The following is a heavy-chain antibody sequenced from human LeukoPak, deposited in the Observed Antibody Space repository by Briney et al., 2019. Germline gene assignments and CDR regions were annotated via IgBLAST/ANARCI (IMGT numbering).Heavy chain of an antibody. CDR3: ASSDYDYHAMDV. CDR1: GGSISTYY. D-gene: IGHD6-6*01. V-gene: IGHV4-59*08. CDR2: IYYSGST. J-gene: IGHJ6*02. Sequence: PSETLSLTCTVSGGSISTYYWSWIRQPPGKGLEWIGYIYYSGSTNYNPSLKSRVTISVDTSKNQFSLKLSSVTAADTAVYYCASSDYDYHAMDVWGQGTTVTVSS.